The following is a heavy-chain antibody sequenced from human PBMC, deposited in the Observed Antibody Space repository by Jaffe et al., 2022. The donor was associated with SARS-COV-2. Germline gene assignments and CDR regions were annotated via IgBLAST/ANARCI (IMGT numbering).Heavy chain of an antibody. D-gene: IGHD6-19*01. CDR1: GYTFTSYA. CDR3: ARDLEAGVDGYSSGWYYFDY. V-gene: IGHV1-3*01. J-gene: IGHJ4*02. Sequence: QVQLVQSGAEVKKPGASVKVSCKASGYTFTSYAMHWVRQAPGQRLEWMGWINAGNGNTKYSQKFQGRVTITRDTSASTAYMELSSLRSEDTAVYYCARDLEAGVDGYSSGWYYFDYWGQGTLVTVSS. CDR2: INAGNGNT.